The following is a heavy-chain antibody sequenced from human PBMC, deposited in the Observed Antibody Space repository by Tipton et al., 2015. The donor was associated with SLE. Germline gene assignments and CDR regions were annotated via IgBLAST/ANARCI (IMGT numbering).Heavy chain of an antibody. J-gene: IGHJ4*02. Sequence: TLSLTCTVSGGSISSYYWSWIRQPPGKGLEWIGYIYYSGSTNYNPSLKSRVTISVDTSKNQFSLKLRSVTAADTAVYYCARALPGYAGSWPFDYWGQGTLVTVSS. CDR1: GGSISSYY. CDR2: IYYSGST. V-gene: IGHV4-59*01. CDR3: ARALPGYAGSWPFDY. D-gene: IGHD6-13*01.